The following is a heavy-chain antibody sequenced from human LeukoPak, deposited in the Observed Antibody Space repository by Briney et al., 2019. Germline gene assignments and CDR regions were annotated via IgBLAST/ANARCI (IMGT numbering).Heavy chain of an antibody. CDR3: VRGVWPENVYDY. CDR2: IKEDGSQK. D-gene: IGHD5/OR15-5a*01. V-gene: IGHV3-7*01. CDR1: GFSFSDYW. J-gene: IGHJ4*02. Sequence: QPGGSLRLSCAASGFSFSDYWMSWVRQAPGKGLEWVGNIKEDGSQKNYVDSAKGRFTFSRDNAKNSLYLQMSSLRAEDTAVYYCVRGVWPENVYDYWGRGTLVIVSS.